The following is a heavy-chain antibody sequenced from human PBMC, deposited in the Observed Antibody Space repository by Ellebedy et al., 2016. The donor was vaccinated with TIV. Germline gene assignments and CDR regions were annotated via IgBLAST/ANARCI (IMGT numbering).Heavy chain of an antibody. CDR1: GYTFTSYG. V-gene: IGHV1-18*01. Sequence: APVKVSCXASGYTFTSYGISWVRQAPGQGLEWVGWINAYSGNTQYPQKFQGRVTMTTDTSTSTAYMELRSLRSDDTAVYYCARDQDDSSKFDYWGQGTLVTVSS. D-gene: IGHD6-19*01. CDR3: ARDQDDSSKFDY. J-gene: IGHJ4*02. CDR2: INAYSGNT.